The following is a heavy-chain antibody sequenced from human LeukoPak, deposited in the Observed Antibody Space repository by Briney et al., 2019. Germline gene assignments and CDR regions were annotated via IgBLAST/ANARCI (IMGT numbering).Heavy chain of an antibody. J-gene: IGHJ4*02. CDR3: ARDKGDILTGYFPDY. Sequence: ASVTVSCKASGYTFTSYGISWVRQAPGQGLEWMGWISAYNGNTNYAQKLQGRVTMTTDTSTSTAYMELRSLRSDDTAVYYCARDKGDILTGYFPDYWGQGTLVTVSS. V-gene: IGHV1-18*01. CDR1: GYTFTSYG. CDR2: ISAYNGNT. D-gene: IGHD3-9*01.